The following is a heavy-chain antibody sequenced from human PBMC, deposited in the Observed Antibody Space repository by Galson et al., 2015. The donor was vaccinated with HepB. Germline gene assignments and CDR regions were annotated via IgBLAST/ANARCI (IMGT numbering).Heavy chain of an antibody. Sequence: ETLSLTCTVSGGSISSYYWSWIRQPPGKGLEWIGYIYYSGSTNYNPSLKSRVTISVDTSKNQFSLKLSSVTAADTAVYYCARDGTVATGVFWYFDLWGRGTLVTVSS. CDR2: IYYSGST. CDR1: GGSISSYY. D-gene: IGHD1-1*01. V-gene: IGHV4-59*01. J-gene: IGHJ2*01. CDR3: ARDGTVATGVFWYFDL.